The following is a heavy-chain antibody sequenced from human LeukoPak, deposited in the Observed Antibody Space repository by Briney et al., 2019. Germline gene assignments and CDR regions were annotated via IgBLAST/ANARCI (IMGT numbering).Heavy chain of an antibody. Sequence: PGGSLRLSCAASGFTFSSYWMHWVRHAPGKGLVWVSRISSDGSSTSYADSVKGRFTISRDNAKNTLYLQMNSLRAEDTAVYYCARDSLPTSGSPMDVWGQGTTVTVSS. CDR1: GFTFSSYW. V-gene: IGHV3-74*01. J-gene: IGHJ6*02. D-gene: IGHD3-3*01. CDR3: ARDSLPTSGSPMDV. CDR2: ISSDGSST.